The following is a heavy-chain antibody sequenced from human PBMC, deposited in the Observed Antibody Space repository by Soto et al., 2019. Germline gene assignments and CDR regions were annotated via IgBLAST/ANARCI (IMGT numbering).Heavy chain of an antibody. V-gene: IGHV3-23*01. D-gene: IGHD1-1*01. Sequence: GGSLRLSCAASGFTFSSYAMSWVRQAPGKGLEWVSAISGSGGSTYYADSVKGRFTISRDNSKNTLYLQMNSLRAEDTAVYYCAKDRELEPRELSYTYFDYWGQGTLVTVSS. CDR1: GFTFSSYA. J-gene: IGHJ4*02. CDR2: ISGSGGST. CDR3: AKDRELEPRELSYTYFDY.